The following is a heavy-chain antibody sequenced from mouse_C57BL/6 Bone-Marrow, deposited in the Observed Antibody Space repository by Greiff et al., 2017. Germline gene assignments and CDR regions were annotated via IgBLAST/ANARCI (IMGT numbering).Heavy chain of an antibody. Sequence: QVQLQQSGPELARPWASVKISCQASYTSFRRLYFAIRDTNHGMQRAKQRPGQGLDWMGAIYPGNGDTSYIQKCKGKATLTAYKASSTAYMQLSSLTSEDSAVDYCACSYDYDGVYFDYWGQGTTLTVSS. D-gene: IGHD2-4*01. J-gene: IGHJ2*01. CDR3: SEDSAVDYCACSYDYDGVYFDY. V-gene: IGHV1-87*01. CDR1: YTS. CDR2: GQGLDWMG.